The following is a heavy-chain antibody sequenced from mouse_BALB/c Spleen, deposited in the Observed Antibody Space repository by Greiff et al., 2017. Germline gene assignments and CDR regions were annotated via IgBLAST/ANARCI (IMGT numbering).Heavy chain of an antibody. V-gene: IGHV5-6-3*01. CDR1: GFTFSSYG. J-gene: IGHJ4*01. CDR3: ARDRTDYAMDY. Sequence: EVHLVESGGGLVQPGGSLKLSCAASGFTFSSYGMSWVRQTPDKRLELVATINSNGGSTYYPDSVKGRFTISRDNAKNTLYLQMSSLKSEDTAMYYCARDRTDYAMDYWGQGTSVTVSS. CDR2: INSNGGST.